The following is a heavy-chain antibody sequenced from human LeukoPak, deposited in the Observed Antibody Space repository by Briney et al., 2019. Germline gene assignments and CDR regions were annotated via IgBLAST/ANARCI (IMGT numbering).Heavy chain of an antibody. Sequence: SETLSLTCTVSGDSISSGYYWGWIRQPPGKGLEWIGSIYHSGSTYYNPSLKSRVTISVDTSKNQFSLKLSSVTAADTAVYYCARERIAVAGIPDLDYWGQGTLVTVSS. V-gene: IGHV4-38-2*02. CDR1: GDSISSGYY. J-gene: IGHJ4*02. CDR3: ARERIAVAGIPDLDY. D-gene: IGHD6-19*01. CDR2: IYHSGST.